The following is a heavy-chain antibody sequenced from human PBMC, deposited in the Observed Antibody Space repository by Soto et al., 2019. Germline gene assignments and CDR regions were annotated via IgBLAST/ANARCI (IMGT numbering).Heavy chain of an antibody. CDR3: ARGSVDTVDSSGFYEY. D-gene: IGHD3-22*01. CDR2: IYYSGST. Sequence: SETLSLTCTVSGGSISSSSYYWGWIRQPPGKGLEWIGSIYYSGSTYYNPSLKSRVTISVDTSKNQFSLKLTSVTAADRAVYYCARGSVDTVDSSGFYEYWGQRTPVTVS. V-gene: IGHV4-39*01. CDR1: GGSISSSSYY. J-gene: IGHJ4*02.